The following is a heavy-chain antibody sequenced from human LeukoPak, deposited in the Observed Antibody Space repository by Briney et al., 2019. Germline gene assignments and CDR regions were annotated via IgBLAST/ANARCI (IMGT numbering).Heavy chain of an antibody. D-gene: IGHD3-22*01. J-gene: IGHJ6*03. CDR2: IYYSGST. CDR1: GGSISSSSYY. Sequence: PSETLSLTCTVSGGSISSSSYYWGWIRQPPGKGLEWIGSIYYSGSTYSNPSLKSRVTISVDTSKNQFSLKLSSVTAADTAVYYCAGPSGRYYDSSGYYLAYYMDAWGKGTTVTVSS. CDR3: AGPSGRYYDSSGYYLAYYMDA. V-gene: IGHV4-39*01.